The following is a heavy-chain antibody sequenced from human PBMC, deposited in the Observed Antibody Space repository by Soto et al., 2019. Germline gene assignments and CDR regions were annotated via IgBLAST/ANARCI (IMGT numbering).Heavy chain of an antibody. CDR3: ARRGNGSYYWDNWFAP. V-gene: IGHV4-39*01. Sequence: SETLSLTCTVSGGSISSSSYYWGWIRQPPGKGLEWIGSIYYSGSTYYNPSLKSRVTISVDTSKNQFSLKLSSVTAADTAVYCCARRGNGSYYWDNWFAPWGQGTLVTVSS. J-gene: IGHJ5*02. CDR2: IYYSGST. D-gene: IGHD1-26*01. CDR1: GGSISSSSYY.